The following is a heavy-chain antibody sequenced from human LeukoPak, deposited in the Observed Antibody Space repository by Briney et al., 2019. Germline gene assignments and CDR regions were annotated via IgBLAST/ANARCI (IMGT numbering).Heavy chain of an antibody. J-gene: IGHJ4*02. CDR2: IYSGGST. Sequence: GGSLRLPCAASGFTVSTNYMSWVRQAPGKGLEWVSIIYSGGSTYYADSVKGRFTISRDNSKNTLYLQMNTLRAEDTAVYYCARDSRDYAIDYWGQGVLVIVSS. V-gene: IGHV3-66*01. D-gene: IGHD2-2*01. CDR3: ARDSRDYAIDY. CDR1: GFTVSTNY.